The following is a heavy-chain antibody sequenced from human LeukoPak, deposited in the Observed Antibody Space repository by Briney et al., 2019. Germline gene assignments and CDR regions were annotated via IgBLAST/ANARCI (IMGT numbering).Heavy chain of an antibody. J-gene: IGHJ4*02. CDR2: IIPIFGTA. D-gene: IGHD6-6*01. Sequence: SVKVSCKASGGTFSIYAISCVRQAPGQGLECMGGIIPIFGTANYAQKFQGRVTITTDESTSTAYMELSSLRSEDTAVYYCARAPQYSSSARGYYFDYWGQGTLVTVSS. CDR3: ARAPQYSSSARGYYFDY. V-gene: IGHV1-69*05. CDR1: GGTFSIYA.